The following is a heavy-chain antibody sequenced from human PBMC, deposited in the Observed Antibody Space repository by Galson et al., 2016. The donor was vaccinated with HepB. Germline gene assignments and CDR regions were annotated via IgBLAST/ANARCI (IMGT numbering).Heavy chain of an antibody. CDR1: GYTFTTYG. J-gene: IGHJ6*02. D-gene: IGHD2-2*01. CDR3: ARDPRKIRYQLLEIYYYYYAMDV. Sequence: SVKVSCKASGYTFTTYGISWVRQAPGQGLEWMGWISAYNGNTNYAQKLHGRVTMTTDTSTSTAYMELRSQRSDDTAVYYCARDPRKIRYQLLEIYYYYYAMDVWGQGTTVTVSS. V-gene: IGHV1-18*01. CDR2: ISAYNGNT.